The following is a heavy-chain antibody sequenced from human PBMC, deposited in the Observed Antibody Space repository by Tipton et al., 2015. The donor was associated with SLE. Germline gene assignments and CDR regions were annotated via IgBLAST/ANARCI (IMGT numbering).Heavy chain of an antibody. Sequence: SLRLSCAASGFTFSNYWMHWVRQAPGKGPVWVSVIYAGGATYYADSVKGRFTISRDNSKNTLYLQINSLRAEDTAVYYCAGEGIAVAGSHYYYGMDVWGQGTTVTVSS. CDR2: IYAGGAT. J-gene: IGHJ6*02. CDR3: AGEGIAVAGSHYYYGMDV. D-gene: IGHD6-13*01. CDR1: GFTFSNYW. V-gene: IGHV3-53*01.